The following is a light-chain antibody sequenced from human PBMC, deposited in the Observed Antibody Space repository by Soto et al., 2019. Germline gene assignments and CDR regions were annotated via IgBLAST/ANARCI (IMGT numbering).Light chain of an antibody. CDR1: QSISSW. V-gene: IGKV1-5*01. J-gene: IGKJ1*01. CDR2: DAS. CDR3: QQYNSFSKT. Sequence: DIQMTQSPSTLSASVGDRVTITCRASQSISSWLAWYQQKPGKAPKLLIYDASSLESGVPSRFSGSGSGTEFTLTISSLQPDDFATYYCQQYNSFSKTFGRGTKV.